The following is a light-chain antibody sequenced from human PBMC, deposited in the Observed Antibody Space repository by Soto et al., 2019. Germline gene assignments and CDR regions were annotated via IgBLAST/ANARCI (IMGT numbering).Light chain of an antibody. Sequence: EIVMTQSPATLSVSPGERVTLSCRASQNIGSNLAWYQQKFGQAPRLLIYGASTRVTGIPARISGCGSGTEFTLTITSLQSEDFGVYHCQQYHNWWTFDQGTKVDFK. J-gene: IGKJ1*01. CDR1: QNIGSN. CDR3: QQYHNWWT. V-gene: IGKV3-15*01. CDR2: GAS.